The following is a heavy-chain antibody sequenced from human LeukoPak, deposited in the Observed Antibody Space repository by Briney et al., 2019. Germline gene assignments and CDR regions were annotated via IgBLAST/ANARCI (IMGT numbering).Heavy chain of an antibody. J-gene: IGHJ4*02. D-gene: IGHD5-12*01. Sequence: SETLSVTCTVSGGSLSSSSYYWGWIRQPPGKGREWMGSIYYSGSTYYNPSLESRVTISVDTSKNQFSLKLSSVTAADTAVYYCAGSRSGYLIDYWGQGTLVTVSS. V-gene: IGHV4-39*07. CDR3: AGSRSGYLIDY. CDR1: GGSLSSSSYY. CDR2: IYYSGST.